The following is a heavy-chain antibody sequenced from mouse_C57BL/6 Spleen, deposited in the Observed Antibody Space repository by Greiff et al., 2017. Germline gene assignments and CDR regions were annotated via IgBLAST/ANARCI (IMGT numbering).Heavy chain of an antibody. CDR3: ARGYYGSSPDG. CDR2: IYPGDGDT. Sequence: QVQLQQSGAELVKPGASVKISCKASGYAFSSYWMSWVKQRPGKGLEWIGQIYPGDGDTNYNGKFKGKATLTADKSSSTAYMQLGSLTSEDSAVYFCARGYYGSSPDGWGQGTTLTVSS. CDR1: GYAFSSYW. D-gene: IGHD1-1*01. V-gene: IGHV1-80*01. J-gene: IGHJ2*01.